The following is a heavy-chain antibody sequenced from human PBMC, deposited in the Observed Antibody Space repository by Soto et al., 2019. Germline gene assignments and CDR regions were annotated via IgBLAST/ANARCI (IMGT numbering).Heavy chain of an antibody. J-gene: IGHJ4*02. Sequence: EVQLVESGGGLVQPGGSLRLSCAASGFTFSDHYMDWVRQAPGKGLEWVGRTRNKANSYTTEYAASVKGRLTISRDDSKNSLYLQINSLKTEDTAVYYCATAASSGSYGGFDYWGQGTLVTVSS. CDR2: TRNKANSYTT. D-gene: IGHD1-26*01. CDR3: ATAASSGSYGGFDY. CDR1: GFTFSDHY. V-gene: IGHV3-72*01.